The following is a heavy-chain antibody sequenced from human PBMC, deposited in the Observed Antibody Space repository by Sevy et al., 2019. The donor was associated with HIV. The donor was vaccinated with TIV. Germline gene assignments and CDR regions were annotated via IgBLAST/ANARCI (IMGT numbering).Heavy chain of an antibody. V-gene: IGHV1-8*01. J-gene: IGHJ6*02. CDR1: GYTFTTYD. Sequence: ASVKVSCRASGYTFTTYDINWVRQATGQGLEWMGWMNPNNGNKGYAQKFQDRLTLTRDTSISTAYLELSSLRSDDTALYLCARGFDGWDTSPGGLDVWGQGTTVTVSS. CDR3: ARGFDGWDTSPGGLDV. D-gene: IGHD1-26*01. CDR2: MNPNNGNK.